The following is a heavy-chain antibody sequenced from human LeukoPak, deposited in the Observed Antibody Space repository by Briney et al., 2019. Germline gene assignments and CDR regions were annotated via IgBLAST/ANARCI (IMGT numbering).Heavy chain of an antibody. CDR3: ARVPAAGLGYYYGMDV. D-gene: IGHD6-13*01. Sequence: SVKVSCKASGGTFSSYAISWVRQAPGQGLEWMGGIIPIFGTANYAQKFQGRVTITADESTSTAYMELSSLRSEDTAVYYCARVPAAGLGYYYGMDVWGQGTTVTVSS. V-gene: IGHV1-69*13. J-gene: IGHJ6*02. CDR1: GGTFSSYA. CDR2: IIPIFGTA.